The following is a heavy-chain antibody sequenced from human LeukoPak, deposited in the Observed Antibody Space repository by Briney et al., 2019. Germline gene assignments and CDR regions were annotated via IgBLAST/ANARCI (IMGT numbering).Heavy chain of an antibody. V-gene: IGHV3-21*01. CDR1: GFTFSSYS. CDR3: ARDYYGSYYPYFDY. J-gene: IGHJ4*02. D-gene: IGHD1-26*01. Sequence: GGSLRLSCAASGFTFSSYSMNWVRQAPGKGLEWVSSISSSSSYIYYADSVKGRFTISRDNAKNSLYLQMDSLRAEDTAVYYCARDYYGSYYPYFDYWGQGALVTVSS. CDR2: ISSSSSYI.